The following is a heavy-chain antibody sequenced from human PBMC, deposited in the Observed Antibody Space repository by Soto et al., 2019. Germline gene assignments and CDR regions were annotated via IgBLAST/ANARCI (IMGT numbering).Heavy chain of an antibody. J-gene: IGHJ6*02. CDR1: GGTFSSYA. V-gene: IGHV1-69*13. D-gene: IGHD3-3*01. Sequence: GASVKVSCKASGGTFSSYAISWVRQAPGQGLEWMGGIIPIFGTANYAQKFQGRVTITADESTSTAYMELSSLRSEDTAVYYCARGFYDLSYYSYYGMDVWGQGTTVTVSS. CDR2: IIPIFGTA. CDR3: ARGFYDLSYYSYYGMDV.